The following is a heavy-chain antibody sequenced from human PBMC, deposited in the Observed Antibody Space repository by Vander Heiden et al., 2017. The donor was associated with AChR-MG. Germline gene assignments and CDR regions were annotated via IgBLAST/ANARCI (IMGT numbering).Heavy chain of an antibody. J-gene: IGHJ6*02. V-gene: IGHV3-30*18. CDR2: ISYDGSKK. CDR1: GFTFSSFD. Sequence: QVQLVASGGGVVPPGRPLRLSCAASGFTFSSFDMYWVRQARGKGLEGVAFISYDGSKKYHADSVKGRFTISRDNSKNRLYLHMNSLRAEDTAVYYCAKSRRALVRGVRFYGMDVWGQGTTVTVSS. D-gene: IGHD3-10*01. CDR3: AKSRRALVRGVRFYGMDV.